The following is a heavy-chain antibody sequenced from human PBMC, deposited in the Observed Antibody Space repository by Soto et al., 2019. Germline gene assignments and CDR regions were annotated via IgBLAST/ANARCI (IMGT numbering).Heavy chain of an antibody. D-gene: IGHD3-22*01. V-gene: IGHV4-31*03. J-gene: IGHJ4*02. CDR3: ARGTYYYDSSGYCLDY. Sequence: SETLSLTCTASGGSISSGGYYWSWIRQHPGKGLEWIGYIYYSGSTYYNPSLKSRVTISVDTSKNQFSLKLSSVTAADTAVYYCARGTYYYDSSGYCLDYWGQGTLVTVSS. CDR2: IYYSGST. CDR1: GGSISSGGYY.